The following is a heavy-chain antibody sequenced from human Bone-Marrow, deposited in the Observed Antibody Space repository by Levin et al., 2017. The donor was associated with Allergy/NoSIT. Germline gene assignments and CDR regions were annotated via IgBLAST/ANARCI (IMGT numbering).Heavy chain of an antibody. Sequence: SETLSLTCTVSGGSITSANYYWNWIRQHPGKGLEWIGYIYYGGSTYYNPSLKSRVSISTDSSKNQFSLNLSTVTAADTAVYYCAVGLRQCRGGGCRTNWFDPWGQGTLVTVSS. D-gene: IGHD2-15*01. CDR2: IYYGGST. CDR3: AVGLRQCRGGGCRTNWFDP. J-gene: IGHJ5*02. V-gene: IGHV4-31*03. CDR1: GGSITSANYY.